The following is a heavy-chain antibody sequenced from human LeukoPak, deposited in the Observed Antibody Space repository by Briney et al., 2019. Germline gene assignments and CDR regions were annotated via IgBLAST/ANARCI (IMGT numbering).Heavy chain of an antibody. J-gene: IGHJ5*02. Sequence: ASVKVSCKASGYIFIGYYIHWVRQAPGQGLEWMGWINPNSGDTNYAQKFQGRVTMTRDTSISTAYMELTRLRSDDTAVYCCARDLDPWGQGTLVTVSS. CDR3: ARDLDP. CDR1: GYIFIGYY. V-gene: IGHV1-2*02. CDR2: INPNSGDT.